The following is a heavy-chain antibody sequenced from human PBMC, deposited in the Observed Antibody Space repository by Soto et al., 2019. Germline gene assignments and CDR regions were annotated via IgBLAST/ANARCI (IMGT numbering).Heavy chain of an antibody. CDR2: ISYDGSNK. J-gene: IGHJ4*02. V-gene: IGHV3-30-3*01. D-gene: IGHD6-13*01. CDR3: ARGEHAAAGTGRVYYFDY. CDR1: GFTFSSYA. Sequence: GGSLRLSCAASGFTFSSYAMHWVRQAPGKGLEWVAVISYDGSNKYYADSVKGRFTISRDNSKNTLYLQMNSLRAEDTAVYYCARGEHAAAGTGRVYYFDYWGQGTLVTVSS.